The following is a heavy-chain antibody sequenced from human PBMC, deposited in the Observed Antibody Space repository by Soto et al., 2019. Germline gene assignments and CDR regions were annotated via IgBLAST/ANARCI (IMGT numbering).Heavy chain of an antibody. J-gene: IGHJ4*02. V-gene: IGHV4-39*01. CDR1: GGSISSQSYY. Sequence: SETLSLTCSVSGGSISSQSYYWGWIRQPPGKGLEYIGSIFYRGSTFYNTSLKSRVTLDVDTSKNQFSLRLSSVTATDTAVYFCARHSEAGTWNWGNYFDYWGQGALVTVSS. D-gene: IGHD1-7*01. CDR2: IFYRGST. CDR3: ARHSEAGTWNWGNYFDY.